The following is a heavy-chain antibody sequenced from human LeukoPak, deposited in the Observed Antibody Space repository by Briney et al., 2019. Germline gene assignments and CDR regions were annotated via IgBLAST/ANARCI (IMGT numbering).Heavy chain of an antibody. V-gene: IGHV3-7*01. CDR3: AREYSSPSYYMDV. CDR2: IKQDGSAK. D-gene: IGHD6-19*01. Sequence: GGSLRLSCGASGFTFSSYWMTWVRQAPEKGLEWVANIKQDGSAKYYVDSVRGRFIISRDNFKNFLYLQMNSLRAEDTAVYYCAREYSSPSYYMDVWGKGTTVTVSS. CDR1: GFTFSSYW. J-gene: IGHJ6*03.